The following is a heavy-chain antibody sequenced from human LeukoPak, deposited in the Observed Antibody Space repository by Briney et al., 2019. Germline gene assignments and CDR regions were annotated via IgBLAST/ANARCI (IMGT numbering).Heavy chain of an antibody. V-gene: IGHV7-4-1*02. CDR1: GYTFTSYD. D-gene: IGHD3-22*01. CDR3: ARPSYSYNSIVDTFRAY. Sequence: ASVKVSCMASGYTFTSYDMNWVRQAPGQGLEWMGWINTNTGNPTYAQGFTGRFVFSLDTSVSTAYLQISSLKAEDTAVYYCARPSYSYNSIVDTFRAYGGQGTLATFSP. J-gene: IGHJ4*02. CDR2: INTNTGNP.